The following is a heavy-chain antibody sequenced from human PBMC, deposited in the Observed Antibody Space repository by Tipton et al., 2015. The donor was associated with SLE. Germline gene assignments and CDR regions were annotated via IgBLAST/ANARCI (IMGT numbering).Heavy chain of an antibody. CDR2: FGVSGST. D-gene: IGHD6-19*01. CDR3: SRERPFQQWLVKSFSYSTLDG. V-gene: IGHV4-59*11. CDR1: GDSIRGHY. J-gene: IGHJ6*02. Sequence: TLSLTCTVSGDSIRGHYWSLIRQPPGKGLEWMGCFGVSGSTSQNPSLRSRVSRSVATSKTQISLNVNSVTAADTAVSCWSRERPFQQWLVKSFSYSTLDGRGQGTTVTVS.